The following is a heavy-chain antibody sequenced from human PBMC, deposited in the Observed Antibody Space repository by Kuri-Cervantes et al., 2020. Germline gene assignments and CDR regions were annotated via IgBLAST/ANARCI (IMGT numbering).Heavy chain of an antibody. Sequence: SETLSLTCTVSGASITSFDHYWSWIRQHPGKGLEWIGEINHSGSTNYNPSLKSRVTISADTSKNQFSLKLASVTATDTAVYYCARRGYSYGNFDYWGQGTLVTVSS. CDR3: ARRGYSYGNFDY. D-gene: IGHD5-18*01. J-gene: IGHJ4*02. V-gene: IGHV4-39*01. CDR1: GASITSFDHY. CDR2: INHSGST.